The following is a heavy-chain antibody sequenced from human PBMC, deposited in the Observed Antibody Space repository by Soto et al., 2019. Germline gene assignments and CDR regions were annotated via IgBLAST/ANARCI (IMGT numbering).Heavy chain of an antibody. CDR1: GDSITSGVHY. V-gene: IGHV4-31*03. CDR3: ARHYCSGGSCYYFDY. D-gene: IGHD2-15*01. J-gene: IGHJ4*02. CDR2: IFYSGPT. Sequence: SETLSLTCTVSGDSITSGVHYWSWIRQLPGKGLEWIGYIFYSGPTYYNPSLKSRVAISVDTSKNQFSLKLNSVTAADTAVYYCARHYCSGGSCYYFDYWGQGTLVTVS.